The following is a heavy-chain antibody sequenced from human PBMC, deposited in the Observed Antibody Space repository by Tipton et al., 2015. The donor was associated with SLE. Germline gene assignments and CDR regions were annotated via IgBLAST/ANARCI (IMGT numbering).Heavy chain of an antibody. CDR1: GFTFRSYG. J-gene: IGHJ4*02. CDR2: IWYDGSNS. CDR3: VRGVDYCAH. V-gene: IGHV3-33*01. D-gene: IGHD4/OR15-4a*01. Sequence: SLRLSCAASGFTFRSYGMHWVRQAPGKGLEWVAVIWYDGSNSYYADSVKGRFSISRDNSKDTLYLQMNSLRAEDTAVYYCVRGVDYCAHWGQGSLVTVSS.